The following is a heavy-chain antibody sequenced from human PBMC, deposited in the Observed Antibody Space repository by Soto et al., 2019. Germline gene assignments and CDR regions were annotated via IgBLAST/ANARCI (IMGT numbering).Heavy chain of an antibody. D-gene: IGHD3-10*01. CDR3: ASEKXMIKMVQGADTFNWFDP. CDR1: GGPFSSYA. CDR2: IIPMFGTA. J-gene: IGHJ5*02. V-gene: IGHV1-69*13. Sequence: SSVKVSCKASGGPFSSYAISWVLHAPGQGLEGMGGIIPMFGTAKYAQKFQGRVTITADESTSTAYMELSSLRSEDTAVYYCASEKXMIKMVQGADTFNWFDPWGQGTLVTVSS.